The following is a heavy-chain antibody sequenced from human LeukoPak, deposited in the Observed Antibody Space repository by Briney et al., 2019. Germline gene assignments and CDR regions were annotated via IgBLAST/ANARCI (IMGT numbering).Heavy chain of an antibody. Sequence: SQSLSLACTVSGGSVSSGGDGWGWIRQPPGKGLEWFVYIYHSGITYYNPSLKSRVTISVDTSKNQFSLKLSSVTAEDTAVYYCARGRCSSTSCYLELAPLGDPWGQGTLVTVSS. CDR1: GGSVSSGGDG. CDR2: IYHSGIT. CDR3: ARGRCSSTSCYLELAPLGDP. V-gene: IGHV4-30-2*01. J-gene: IGHJ5*02. D-gene: IGHD2-2*01.